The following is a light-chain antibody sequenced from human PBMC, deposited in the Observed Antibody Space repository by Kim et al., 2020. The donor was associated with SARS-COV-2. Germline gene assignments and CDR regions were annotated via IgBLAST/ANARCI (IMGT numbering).Light chain of an antibody. CDR1: KLGDKY. CDR2: QDS. V-gene: IGLV3-1*01. CDR3: QAWDSSTGV. Sequence: SYELTQPPSVSVSPGQTASITCSGDKLGDKYACWYQQKPGQSPVLVIYQDSKWPSGIPERFSGSNSGNTATLTISGTQAMDEADYYCQAWDSSTGVFGGGTQLT. J-gene: IGLJ3*02.